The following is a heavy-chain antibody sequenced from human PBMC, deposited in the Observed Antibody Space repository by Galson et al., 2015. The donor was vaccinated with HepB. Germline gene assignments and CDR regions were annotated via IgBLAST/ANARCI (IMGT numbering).Heavy chain of an antibody. V-gene: IGHV3-9*01. J-gene: IGHJ6*02. CDR2: ISWNSDFT. CDR1: GFTFEDYA. CDR3: AQDLTYYYGSGSYFVGMDV. Sequence: SLRLSCAAPGFTFEDYAMHWVRHVPGKGLEWVSGISWNSDFTGYADSVRGRFTISRDNAKYFLYLQMNSLRPEDTALYYCAQDLTYYYGSGSYFVGMDVWGQGTTVTVSS. D-gene: IGHD3-10*01.